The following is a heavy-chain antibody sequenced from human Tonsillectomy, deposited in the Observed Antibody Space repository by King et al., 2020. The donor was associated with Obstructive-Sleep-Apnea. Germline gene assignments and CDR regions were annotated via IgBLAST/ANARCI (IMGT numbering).Heavy chain of an antibody. J-gene: IGHJ4*02. CDR1: GFSFSNHG. CDR3: ARDVKGFGEFD. V-gene: IGHV3-33*01. D-gene: IGHD3-10*01. CDR2: IWYDGSKT. Sequence: VQLVESGGGVVQTGRSLTVSCAASGFSFSNHGFHWVRQAPGKGLQWVAVIWYDGSKTYYADSVKGRFTISRDDSKNTLYLQMNSLRAEDTAVYYCARDVKGFGEFDWGQGTLVTVSS.